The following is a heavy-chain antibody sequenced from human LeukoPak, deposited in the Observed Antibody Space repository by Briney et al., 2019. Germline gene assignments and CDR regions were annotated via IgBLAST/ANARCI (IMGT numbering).Heavy chain of an antibody. CDR1: GYTFTSYD. CDR2: MNPNSGNT. J-gene: IGHJ4*02. CDR3: AGGSQNY. Sequence: PGASVKVSCKASGYTFTSYDINWVRQAPGQGREGMGWMNPNSGNTAYAQKFQGRVTMTRNTSISTAYMELSSLSAYDSAMYYYAGGSQNYWGQGTLVTVSS. V-gene: IGHV1-8*01.